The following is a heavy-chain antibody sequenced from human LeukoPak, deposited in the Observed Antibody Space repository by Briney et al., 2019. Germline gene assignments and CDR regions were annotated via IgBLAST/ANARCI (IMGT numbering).Heavy chain of an antibody. V-gene: IGHV3-20*04. CDR3: AKDIAQGYTFGSIEQDY. CDR2: INWNGGST. CDR1: GFTFDDYD. D-gene: IGHD5-18*01. J-gene: IGHJ4*02. Sequence: GGSLRLSCVASGFTFDDYDMSWVRQAPGKGPEWVSGINWNGGSTGYADSVKGRFTISRDNAKNSLYLQMNSLRAEDTAVYYCAKDIAQGYTFGSIEQDYWGQGTLVTVSS.